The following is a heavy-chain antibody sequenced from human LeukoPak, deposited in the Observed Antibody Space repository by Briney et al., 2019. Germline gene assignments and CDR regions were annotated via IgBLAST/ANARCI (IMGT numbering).Heavy chain of an antibody. Sequence: ASVKVSCKASGYSFGDYYIHWVRQAPGQGLEWMGWIDSNIGDTNYAQKFQGRVTMTGDTSISTAYLELSRLRSDDTAVYYCARGPDEYCCSCSCSSFDFWGQGALVTVST. V-gene: IGHV1-2*02. D-gene: IGHD2-15*01. CDR1: GYSFGDYY. J-gene: IGHJ4*02. CDR2: IDSNIGDT. CDR3: ARGPDEYCCSCSCSSFDF.